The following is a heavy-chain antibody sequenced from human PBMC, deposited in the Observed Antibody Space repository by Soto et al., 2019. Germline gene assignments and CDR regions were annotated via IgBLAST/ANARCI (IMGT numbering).Heavy chain of an antibody. J-gene: IGHJ6*02. V-gene: IGHV3-15*01. Sequence: GGSLRLSCVASGFTFSSYGMNWVRQAPGKGLEWVTFISYDGGTTDYAAPVKGRFTISRDDSKNTLYLQMSSLKTEDTAVYYCTTDPSVAGREAYYYYYGMDVWGQGTTVTVSS. CDR2: FISYDGGTT. CDR3: TTDPSVAGREAYYYYYGMDV. CDR1: GFTFSSYG. D-gene: IGHD6-19*01.